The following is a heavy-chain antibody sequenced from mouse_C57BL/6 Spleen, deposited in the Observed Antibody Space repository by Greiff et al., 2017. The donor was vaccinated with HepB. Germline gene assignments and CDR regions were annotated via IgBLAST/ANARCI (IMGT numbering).Heavy chain of an antibody. D-gene: IGHD2-13*01. Sequence: QVQLQQSGPELVKPGASVKISCKASGYAFSSSWMNWVKQRPGKGLEWIGRIYPGDGDTNYNGKFKGKATLTADKSSSTAYMQLSSLTSEDSAVYFCARDYGDRYFDVWGTGTTVTVSS. CDR1: GYAFSSSW. CDR3: ARDYGDRYFDV. V-gene: IGHV1-82*01. J-gene: IGHJ1*03. CDR2: IYPGDGDT.